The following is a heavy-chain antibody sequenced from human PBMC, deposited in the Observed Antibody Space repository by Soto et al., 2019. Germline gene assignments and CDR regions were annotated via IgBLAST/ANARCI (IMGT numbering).Heavy chain of an antibody. D-gene: IGHD6-13*01. V-gene: IGHV4-39*01. CDR3: ARHKDTSSRYLLPDF. Sequence: QLQLQESGPGLVKPSETLSLTCTVSGGSISSRSYYWGWIRQPPGKVLEWIGSIYYSGNAYYNPSLKSRVAVSVDTSKNQFPLKGTSGTATDTAVYYCARHKDTSSRYLLPDFWGQGTLVTVSS. CDR1: GGSISSRSYY. CDR2: IYYSGNA. J-gene: IGHJ4*02.